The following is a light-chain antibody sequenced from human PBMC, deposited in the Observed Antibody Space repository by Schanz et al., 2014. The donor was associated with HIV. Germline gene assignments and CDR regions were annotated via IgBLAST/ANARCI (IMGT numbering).Light chain of an antibody. J-gene: IGKJ1*01. CDR2: AAS. Sequence: DIQMTQSPSSLSASVGDRVTLTCRASQSISSYLNWYQQKPGKAPKLLISAASSLQSGVPPRFSGSGSGTDFTLTISSLQPEDFATYYCQQYYTLSRTFGPGTKV. CDR3: QQYYTLSRT. CDR1: QSISSY. V-gene: IGKV1-39*01.